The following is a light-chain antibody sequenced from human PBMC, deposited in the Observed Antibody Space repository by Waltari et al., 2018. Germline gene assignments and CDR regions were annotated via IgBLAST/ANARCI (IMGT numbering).Light chain of an antibody. V-gene: IGKV3-11*01. CDR2: DAS. Sequence: EIVLTQSPATLSLSPGQRATLSCRASQSINTFLAWYQQKPGQPPRLLIADASSRATGIPARFSGSGSGTDFTLTISRLEPDDFAIYYCQLRDNWPPYTFGQGTKLEIK. CDR3: QLRDNWPPYT. CDR1: QSINTF. J-gene: IGKJ2*01.